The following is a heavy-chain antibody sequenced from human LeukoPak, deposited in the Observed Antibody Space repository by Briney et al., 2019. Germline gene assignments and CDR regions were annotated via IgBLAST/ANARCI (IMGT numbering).Heavy chain of an antibody. CDR1: GGSISSYY. D-gene: IGHD6-13*01. CDR3: GRSYSSWYLPPGGGVYYYGMDV. V-gene: IGHV4-59*01. CDR2: IYYSGST. J-gene: IGHJ6*02. Sequence: SETLSLTCTVSGGSISSYYWSWIRQPPGKGLEWIGYIYYSGSTNYNPSLKSRVTISVDTSKTQFSLKLSSVTAADTAVYYCGRSYSSWYLPPGGGVYYYGMDVWGQGTTVTVSS.